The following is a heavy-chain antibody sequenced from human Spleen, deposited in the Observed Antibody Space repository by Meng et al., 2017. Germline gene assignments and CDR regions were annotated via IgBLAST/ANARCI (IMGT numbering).Heavy chain of an antibody. CDR2: ISGSGGST. Sequence: GGSLRLSCAASGFTFSSYAMSWVRQAPGKGLEWVSAISGSGGSTYYADSVKGRFTISRDNSKNTLYLQMNSLRAEDTAVYYCAKDLETSGSYWGFVEYWGQGTLVTVSS. J-gene: IGHJ4*02. D-gene: IGHD1-26*01. V-gene: IGHV3-23*01. CDR3: AKDLETSGSYWGFVEY. CDR1: GFTFSSYA.